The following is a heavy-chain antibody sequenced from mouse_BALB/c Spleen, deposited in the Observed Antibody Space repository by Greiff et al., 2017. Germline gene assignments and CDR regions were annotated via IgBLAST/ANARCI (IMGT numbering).Heavy chain of an antibody. CDR1: GFSLTSYG. Sequence: QVQLKESGPGLVAPSQSLSITCTVSGFSLTSYGVHWVRQPPGKGLEWLGVIWAGGSTNYNSALMSRLSISKDNSKSQVFLKMNSLQTDDTAMYYCAREAYYDYDYYAMDYWGQGTSVTVSS. CDR2: IWAGGST. D-gene: IGHD2-4*01. CDR3: AREAYYDYDYYAMDY. V-gene: IGHV2-9*02. J-gene: IGHJ4*01.